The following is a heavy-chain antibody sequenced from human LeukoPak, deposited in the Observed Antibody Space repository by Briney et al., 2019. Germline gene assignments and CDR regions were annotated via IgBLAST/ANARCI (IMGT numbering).Heavy chain of an antibody. CDR1: GYGFTSYW. CDR3: ARRPLSDYGDYYFDY. D-gene: IGHD4-17*01. V-gene: IGHV5-51*01. Sequence: GESLKVSCKGSGYGFTSYWIGWVRQVPGKGLEWMGIIYPGDSETRYRPSFQGQVTISADKSTSTAYLQWSSLKASDTAMYYCARRPLSDYGDYYFDYWGQGTLVTVSS. J-gene: IGHJ4*02. CDR2: IYPGDSET.